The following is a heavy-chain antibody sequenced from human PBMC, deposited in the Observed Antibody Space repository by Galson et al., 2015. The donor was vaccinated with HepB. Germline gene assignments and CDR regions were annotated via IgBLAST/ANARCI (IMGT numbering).Heavy chain of an antibody. CDR1: GYTFSSYS. J-gene: IGHJ4*02. V-gene: IGHV1-18*01. Sequence: SVKVSCKVSGYTFSSYSIAWLRQAPGQGLECMGWISGYSGDANCAQKFQGRVTVTTDTSTSTAYMELRRLTSDDTALYYCARVARTSYYFDYWGQGTLVSVSS. CDR2: ISGYSGDA. CDR3: ARVARTSYYFDY.